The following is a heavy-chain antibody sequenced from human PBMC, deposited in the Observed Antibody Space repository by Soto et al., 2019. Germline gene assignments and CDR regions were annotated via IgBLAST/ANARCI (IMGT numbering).Heavy chain of an antibody. J-gene: IGHJ5*02. D-gene: IGHD6-6*01. CDR1: GFTFSSYS. Sequence: GGSLRLSCAASGFTFSSYSMNWVRQAPGKGLEWVSYISSSSTIYYADSVKGRFTISRDNAKNSLYLQMNSLRDEDTAVYYCARGPYSSSSKAFDPWGQGTLVTVSS. CDR3: ARGPYSSSSKAFDP. V-gene: IGHV3-48*02. CDR2: ISSSSTI.